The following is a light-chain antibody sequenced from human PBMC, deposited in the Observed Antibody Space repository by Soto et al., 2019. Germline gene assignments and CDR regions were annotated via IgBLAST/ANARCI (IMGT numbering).Light chain of an antibody. V-gene: IGLV2-14*03. J-gene: IGLJ1*01. CDR2: GVS. CDR1: SSDVGAYNY. Sequence: QSALTQPASVSGSPGQSITISCTGTSSDVGAYNYVSWYQQHPGKAPKLIIYGVSNRPSGISNRFSGSKSGSTASLTISGLQLEDEADYYCNSYTSTSSYVFGTGTKLTVL. CDR3: NSYTSTSSYV.